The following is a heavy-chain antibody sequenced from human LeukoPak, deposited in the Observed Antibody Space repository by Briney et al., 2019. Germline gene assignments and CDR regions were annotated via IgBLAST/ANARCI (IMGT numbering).Heavy chain of an antibody. J-gene: IGHJ4*02. CDR3: ARDSSSWQGAFDY. V-gene: IGHV1-18*04. CDR1: GYTFTGYY. D-gene: IGHD6-13*01. Sequence: AASVKVSCKASGYTFTGYYMHWVRQAPGQGLEWMGWISAYNGNTNYAQKLQGRVTMTTDTSTSTAYMELRSLRSDDTAVYYCARDSSSWQGAFDYWGQGTLVTVSS. CDR2: ISAYNGNT.